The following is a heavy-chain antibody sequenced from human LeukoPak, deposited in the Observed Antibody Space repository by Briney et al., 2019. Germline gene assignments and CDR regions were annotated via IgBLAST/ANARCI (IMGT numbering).Heavy chain of an antibody. Sequence: SETLSLTCTVSGGSISSYYWNWIRQPPGKGLEWIGYIYYSGSTNYNPSLKSRVTISVDTSKNQFSLKLSSVTAADTAVYYCARTKVLPDYYDNSGGFDYWGQGTLVTVSS. CDR1: GGSISSYY. J-gene: IGHJ4*02. D-gene: IGHD3-22*01. CDR2: IYYSGST. CDR3: ARTKVLPDYYDNSGGFDY. V-gene: IGHV4-59*01.